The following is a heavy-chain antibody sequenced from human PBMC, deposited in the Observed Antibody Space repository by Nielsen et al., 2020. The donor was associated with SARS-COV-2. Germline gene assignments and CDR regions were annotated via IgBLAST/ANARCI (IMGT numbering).Heavy chain of an antibody. V-gene: IGHV3-23*01. CDR3: AKDWATTVVTPLIDY. Sequence: GESLKISCAASGFTFSSYAMSWVRQAPGKGLEWVSAISGSGGSTYYADSVKGRFTISRDNSKNTLYLQMNSLRAEDTAVYYCAKDWATTVVTPLIDYWGQGTLVTVSS. CDR2: ISGSGGST. D-gene: IGHD4-23*01. J-gene: IGHJ4*02. CDR1: GFTFSSYA.